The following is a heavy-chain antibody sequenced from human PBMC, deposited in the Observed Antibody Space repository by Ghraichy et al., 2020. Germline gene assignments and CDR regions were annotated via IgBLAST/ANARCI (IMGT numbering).Heavy chain of an antibody. CDR2: IWYDGSNK. D-gene: IGHD3-10*01. J-gene: IGHJ4*02. CDR3: ARDHGPVGDYGSGSYYNFPGFDY. V-gene: IGHV3-33*08. CDR1: GFTFSSYG. Sequence: GGSLRLSCAASGFTFSSYGMHWVRQAPGKGLEWVAVIWYDGSNKYYADSVKGRFTISRDNSKNTLYLQMNSLRAEDTAVYYCARDHGPVGDYGSGSYYNFPGFDYWGQGTLVTVSS.